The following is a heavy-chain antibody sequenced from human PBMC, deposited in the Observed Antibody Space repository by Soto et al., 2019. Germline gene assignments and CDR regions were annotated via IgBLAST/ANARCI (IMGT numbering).Heavy chain of an antibody. V-gene: IGHV4-30-4*01. CDR3: ARALHAYYYGMDV. J-gene: IGHJ6*02. CDR1: GGSISSGDYY. CDR2: IYYSGST. Sequence: SETLSLTCTVSGGSISSGDYYWSWNRQHPGKGLEWIGYIYYSGSTYYNPSLKSRVTISVDTSKNQFSLKLSSVTAADTAVYYCARALHAYYYGMDVWGQGTTVTVSS.